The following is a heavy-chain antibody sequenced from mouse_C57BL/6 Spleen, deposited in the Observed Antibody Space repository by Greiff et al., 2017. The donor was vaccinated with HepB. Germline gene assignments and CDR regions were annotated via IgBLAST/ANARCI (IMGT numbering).Heavy chain of an antibody. CDR3: ATGNPYYFDY. D-gene: IGHD2-1*01. CDR1: GYTFTSYW. Sequence: QVQLQQPGAELVKPGASVKLSCKASGYTFTSYWMQWVKQRPGQGLEWIGEIDPSDSYTNYNRKFKGKATLTVDTSSSTAYMQLSSLTSEDSAVYYCATGNPYYFDYWGQGTTLTVSS. J-gene: IGHJ2*01. V-gene: IGHV1-50*01. CDR2: IDPSDSYT.